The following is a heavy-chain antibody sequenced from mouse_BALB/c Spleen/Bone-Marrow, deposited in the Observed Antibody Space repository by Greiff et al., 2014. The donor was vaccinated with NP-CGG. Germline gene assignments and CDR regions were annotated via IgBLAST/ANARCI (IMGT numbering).Heavy chain of an antibody. CDR3: ALYRYDGPGSAY. CDR2: IDPANGNT. V-gene: IGHV14-3*02. J-gene: IGHJ3*01. Sequence: EVQLQQSGAELVKPGASVKLSCTASGFNIKDTYMHWVKQRPEQGLEWIGRIDPANGNTKYDPKFQGKATITADTSSNTAYLQLSSLTSEDTAVYYCALYRYDGPGSAYWGQGTLVTVSA. CDR1: GFNIKDTY. D-gene: IGHD2-14*01.